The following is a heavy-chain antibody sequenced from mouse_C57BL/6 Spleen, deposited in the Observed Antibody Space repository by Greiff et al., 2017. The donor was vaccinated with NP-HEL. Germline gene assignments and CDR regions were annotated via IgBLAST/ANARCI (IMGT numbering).Heavy chain of an antibody. D-gene: IGHD3-2*02. V-gene: IGHV1-26*01. CDR2: INPNNGGT. CDR3: ARWGGAQAFDY. Sequence: EVQLQQSGPELVKPGASVKISCKASGYTFTDYYMNWVKQRHGKSLEWIGEINPNNGGTSYNQKFKGKATLTEDKTSSTAYMELLSLTSEDSTVYYCARWGGAQAFDYWGQGTTLTVSS. CDR1: GYTFTDYY. J-gene: IGHJ2*01.